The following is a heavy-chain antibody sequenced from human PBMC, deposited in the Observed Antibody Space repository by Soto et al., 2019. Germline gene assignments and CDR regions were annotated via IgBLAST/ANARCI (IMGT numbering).Heavy chain of an antibody. J-gene: IGHJ4*02. Sequence: GESLKISCKGSGYSFTSHWIGWVRQLPGKGLEWMGIIYPSDSDTRYSPSFQGQVTISVDKSISTAYLQWSSLKASDNAMYYCARSSNYDSGLHAFWGQGSLVTVSS. CDR1: GYSFTSHW. CDR3: ARSSNYDSGLHAF. D-gene: IGHD3-22*01. CDR2: IYPSDSDT. V-gene: IGHV5-51*01.